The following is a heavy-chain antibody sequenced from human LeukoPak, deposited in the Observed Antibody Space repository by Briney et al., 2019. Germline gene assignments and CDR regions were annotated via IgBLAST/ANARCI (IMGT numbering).Heavy chain of an antibody. CDR2: INPSSGGT. V-gene: IGHV1-2*02. Sequence: ASVKVSCKASGYTFTGYYMHWVRQAPGQGLEWMGWINPSSGGTNYAQKFQGRVTMTRNTSISTAYMELSSLRSEDTAVYYCARYRGYSYGYYAFDIWGQGTMVTVSS. D-gene: IGHD5-18*01. CDR1: GYTFTGYY. J-gene: IGHJ3*02. CDR3: ARYRGYSYGYYAFDI.